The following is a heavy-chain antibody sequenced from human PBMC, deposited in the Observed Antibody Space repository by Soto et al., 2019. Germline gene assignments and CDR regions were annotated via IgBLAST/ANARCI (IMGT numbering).Heavy chain of an antibody. D-gene: IGHD4-4*01. CDR2: IYAAGHT. CDR1: GFTVGTNY. V-gene: IGHV3-66*01. J-gene: IGHJ6*03. Sequence: ESGGGLVQPGESLRLSCEASGFTVGTNYISWVRQSPGKGLEWVSVIYAAGHTYYPDSVKGRFTISRDKSLNTVSLQMSSLRVDDTAVYYCARAIVTPGTYYIDVWGKGTTLTVSS. CDR3: ARAIVTPGTYYIDV.